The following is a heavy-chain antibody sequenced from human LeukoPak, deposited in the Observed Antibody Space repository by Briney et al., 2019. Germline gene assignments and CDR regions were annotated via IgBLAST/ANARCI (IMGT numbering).Heavy chain of an antibody. V-gene: IGHV4-59*01. Sequence: SETLSLTCTVSGGSISSYYWTWIRQPPGKGLEWIGYIYYSGTTYYNPSLKSRVTISLDTSKNKLSLNVTSVNVADTAVYYCARAIATGYSSSWYELADYWGQGTLVTVSS. CDR1: GGSISSYY. CDR3: ARAIATGYSSSWYELADY. D-gene: IGHD6-13*01. CDR2: IYYSGTT. J-gene: IGHJ4*02.